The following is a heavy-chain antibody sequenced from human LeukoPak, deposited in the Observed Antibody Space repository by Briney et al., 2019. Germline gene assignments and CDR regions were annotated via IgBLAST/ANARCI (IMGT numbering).Heavy chain of an antibody. V-gene: IGHV4-39*02. CDR3: ARDITMVRGVIDY. D-gene: IGHD3-10*01. CDR1: GGSISSSSYY. CDR2: IYYSGST. Sequence: SETLSLTCTVSGGSISSSSYYWGWIRQPPGKGLEWIGSIYYSGSTYYNPSLKSRVTISVDTSKNQFSLKLSSVTAADTAVYYCARDITMVRGVIDYWGQGTLVTV. J-gene: IGHJ4*02.